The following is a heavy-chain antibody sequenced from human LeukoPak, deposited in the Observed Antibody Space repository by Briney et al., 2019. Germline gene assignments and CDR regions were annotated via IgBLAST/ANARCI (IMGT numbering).Heavy chain of an antibody. CDR2: IYHSGST. J-gene: IGHJ3*02. D-gene: IGHD3-10*01. CDR3: ARGSPGPYGGGAFDI. Sequence: SETLSLTCTVSGGSISSGGYYWSWIRQPPGKGLEWIGYIYHSGSTYYNPSLKSRVTISVDRSKNQFSLKLSSVTAADTAVYYCARGSPGPYGGGAFDIWGQGTMVTVSS. CDR1: GGSISSGGYY. V-gene: IGHV4-30-2*01.